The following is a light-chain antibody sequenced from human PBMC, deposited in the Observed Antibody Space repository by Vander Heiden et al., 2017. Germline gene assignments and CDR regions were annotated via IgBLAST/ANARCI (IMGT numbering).Light chain of an antibody. Sequence: EIVLTQSPGTLSLSPGERATLSCRASQSVSSTYLAWYQQKPGQAPRLLIYGASSRATGIPERFSGSGSGTDFTLTISRREPEDFAVYYCQQYKDSPELTFGGGTKVQIK. V-gene: IGKV3-20*01. CDR2: GAS. CDR1: QSVSSTY. CDR3: QQYKDSPELT. J-gene: IGKJ4*01.